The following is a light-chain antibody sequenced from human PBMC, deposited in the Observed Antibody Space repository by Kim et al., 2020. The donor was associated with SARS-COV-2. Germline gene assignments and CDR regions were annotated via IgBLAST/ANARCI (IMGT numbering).Light chain of an antibody. CDR2: DVS. J-gene: IGLJ3*02. Sequence: GQSIPTSCTGPSIDVGGYNYVSWYQQYPGKAPNLMIYDVSQRPSGVSNRFSGSKSGNTASLTISGLQAEDEADYYCSSYTGSSTWVFGGGTQLTVL. CDR3: SSYTGSSTWV. V-gene: IGLV2-14*04. CDR1: SIDVGGYNY.